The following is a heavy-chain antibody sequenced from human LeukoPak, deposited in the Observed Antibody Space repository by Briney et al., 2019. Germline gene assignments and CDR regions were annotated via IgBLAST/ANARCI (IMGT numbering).Heavy chain of an antibody. CDR3: AGGVTTIGLEYYGMDA. CDR1: GGTFSSYA. V-gene: IGHV1-69*13. CDR2: IIPIFGTA. Sequence: ASVKVSCKASGGTFSSYAISWVRQAPGQGLEWMGGIIPIFGTANYAQKFQGRVTITADESTSTAYMELSSLRSEDTAVYYCAGGVTTIGLEYYGMDAWGQGTTVTVSS. D-gene: IGHD5-12*01. J-gene: IGHJ6*02.